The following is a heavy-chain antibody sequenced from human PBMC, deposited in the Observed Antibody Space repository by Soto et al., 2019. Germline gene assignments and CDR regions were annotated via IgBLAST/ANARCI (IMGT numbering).Heavy chain of an antibody. CDR1: GYTFTTNG. CDR3: ARDPMTGYLQFDY. Sequence: QVQLVQSGAEVKKPGASVKVSCKAAGYTFTTNGISWVRQAPGQGLEWMGWINGYNGNTHYAQKFQDRVTMTADTSTSTAYMELRSLRSDDTAVYYCARDPMTGYLQFDYWGQGTVVTVSS. J-gene: IGHJ4*02. D-gene: IGHD3-9*01. CDR2: INGYNGNT. V-gene: IGHV1-18*01.